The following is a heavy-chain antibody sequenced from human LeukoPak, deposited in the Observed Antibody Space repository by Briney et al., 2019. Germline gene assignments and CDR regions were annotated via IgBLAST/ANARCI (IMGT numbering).Heavy chain of an antibody. CDR1: GFTFSSYG. Sequence: QPGRSLRLSCAASGFTFSSYGMHWVRQAPGKGLEWVAVISYDGSNKYYADSVKGRFTISRDNSKNTLYLQMNSLRAEDTAVYYCARDRSSGNPAVAGISDYWGQGTLVTVSS. CDR3: ARDRSSGNPAVAGISDY. D-gene: IGHD6-19*01. V-gene: IGHV3-30*03. CDR2: ISYDGSNK. J-gene: IGHJ4*02.